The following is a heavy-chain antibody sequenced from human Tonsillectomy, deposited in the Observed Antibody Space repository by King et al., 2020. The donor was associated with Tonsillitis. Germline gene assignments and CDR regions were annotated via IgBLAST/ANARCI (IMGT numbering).Heavy chain of an antibody. CDR3: ARPTADYYFDY. CDR2: IYHGGST. Sequence: QLQESGPGLVKPSETLSLTCTVSGYSIRSGYYWGWIRQPPGKGLEWIGSIYHGGSTYYNPSLKSRVTISVNTSKGQFSLKLSSVTAADTAIYYCARPTADYYFDYWGQRTLVTVSS. J-gene: IGHJ4*02. CDR1: GYSIRSGYY. V-gene: IGHV4-38-2*02. D-gene: IGHD4-11*01.